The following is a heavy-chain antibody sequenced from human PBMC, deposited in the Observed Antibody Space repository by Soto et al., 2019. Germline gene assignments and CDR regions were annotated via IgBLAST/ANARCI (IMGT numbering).Heavy chain of an antibody. CDR2: ISSTGSTT. CDR3: AGEARGFDY. J-gene: IGHJ4*02. Sequence: GGSLRLSCAASGFTFSSYNMNWVRQAPGKGLEWISYISSTGSTTYYADSVKGRFTTSRDNAKNSLFLQMNSLRDEDTAVYYCAGEARGFDYWGQGTLVTVSS. CDR1: GFTFSSYN. D-gene: IGHD3-10*01. V-gene: IGHV3-48*02.